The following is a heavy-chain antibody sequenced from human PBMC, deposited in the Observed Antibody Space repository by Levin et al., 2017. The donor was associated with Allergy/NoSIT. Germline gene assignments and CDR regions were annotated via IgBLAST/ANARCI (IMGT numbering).Heavy chain of an antibody. CDR3: ARLPSDHTVSDP. CDR1: GYVFTSRY. D-gene: IGHD2-8*02. CDR2: IDPGNGDT. J-gene: IGHJ5*02. V-gene: IGHV1-2*02. Sequence: ASVKVSCKASGYVFTSRYIHWVRQAPGQGLEWMGWIDPGNGDTQYSPKLQGRITLTRETAISTAYMELRRLTYDDTAVYYCARLPSDHTVSDPWGQGTLVAVSS.